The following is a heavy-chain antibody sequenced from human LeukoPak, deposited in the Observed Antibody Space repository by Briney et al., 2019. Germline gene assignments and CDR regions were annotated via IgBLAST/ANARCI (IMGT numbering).Heavy chain of an antibody. CDR1: GYTLTELS. CDR2: FDPEDGET. V-gene: IGHV1-24*01. Sequence: ASVKISCKVSGYTLTELSMHWVRQAPGKGLEWMGGFDPEDGETIYAQKFQGRVTMTEDTSTDTAYMELSSLRSEDTAVYYCATRRQLWTREAFDYWGQGTLVTVSS. CDR3: ATRRQLWTREAFDY. D-gene: IGHD5-18*01. J-gene: IGHJ4*02.